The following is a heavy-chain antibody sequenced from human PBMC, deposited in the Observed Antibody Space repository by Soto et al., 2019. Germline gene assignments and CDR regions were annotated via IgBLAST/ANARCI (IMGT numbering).Heavy chain of an antibody. CDR1: GFTFSNYA. Sequence: EVQLLESGGGLVGPGGSLRLSCAASGFTFSNYAMNWVRQAPGKGLECVSVISGSGGSAYYADSVQGRFTISRDNSKNKLYMQMNSLRDEDTAIYYCVREGSGWNSRGSFDFWGRGTMVTVTS. J-gene: IGHJ3*01. CDR2: ISGSGGSA. D-gene: IGHD6-19*01. V-gene: IGHV3-23*01. CDR3: VREGSGWNSRGSFDF.